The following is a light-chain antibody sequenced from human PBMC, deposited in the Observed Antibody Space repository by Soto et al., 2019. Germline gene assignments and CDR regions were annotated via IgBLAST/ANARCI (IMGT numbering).Light chain of an antibody. V-gene: IGKV1-5*01. CDR2: DAS. J-gene: IGKJ1*01. CDR1: QSISSW. Sequence: DLQMTQSPSTLSASVGARVTITCRASQSISSWLAWYQQKPGKAPKLLIYDASSLESGVPSRFSGSGSGTEFPLTISSLQPDDSATYYCQQYNSYWTFGQGTKVDIK. CDR3: QQYNSYWT.